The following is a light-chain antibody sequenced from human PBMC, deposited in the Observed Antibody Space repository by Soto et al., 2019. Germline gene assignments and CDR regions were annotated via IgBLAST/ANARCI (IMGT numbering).Light chain of an antibody. CDR3: QHYGKSAL. CDR1: QSVSSSY. V-gene: IGKV3-20*01. Sequence: EIVLTQSPGTLSLSPGERATLSCRASQSVSSSYLAWYQQKPGQAPRLLIYGASSRATGIPDRFSVSASGTDLTLTISRLEPEDFAVYYGQHYGKSALFGPGTKVDIK. J-gene: IGKJ3*01. CDR2: GAS.